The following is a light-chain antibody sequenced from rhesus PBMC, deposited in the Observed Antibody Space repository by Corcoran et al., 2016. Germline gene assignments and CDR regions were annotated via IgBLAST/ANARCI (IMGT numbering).Light chain of an antibody. J-gene: IGLJ6*01. V-gene: IGLV7-71*01. CDR2: YTN. CDR1: GGAGTSGHA. CDR3: FLYYDGGQLV. Sequence: QAVVTQEPSLTVSPGGAVTLTSGSSGGAGTSGHAPHWCQQKPGQAPRGLIYYTNIKQPWTPGRFSGSLAGGKAALTLSGAQAEDEADYYCFLYYDGGQLVFGSGTNLTVL.